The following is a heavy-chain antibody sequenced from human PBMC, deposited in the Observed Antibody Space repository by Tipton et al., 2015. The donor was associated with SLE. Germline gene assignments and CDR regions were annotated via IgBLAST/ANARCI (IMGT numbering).Heavy chain of an antibody. J-gene: IGHJ3*02. CDR1: GVSINSHH. V-gene: IGHV4-4*02. CDR2: IHESGGP. D-gene: IGHD4-17*01. Sequence: TLSLTCTVSGVSINSHHWSWVRQPPGKGLEWIGEIHESGGPNYNPSLESRVTISLDKSKNQFSLEVTSVTAADTALYYCARERHGDYDAFDIWGQGTMVTVSS. CDR3: ARERHGDYDAFDI.